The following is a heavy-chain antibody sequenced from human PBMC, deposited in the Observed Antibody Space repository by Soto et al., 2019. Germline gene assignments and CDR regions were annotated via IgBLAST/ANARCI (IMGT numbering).Heavy chain of an antibody. CDR1: GGSITRGGNY. Sequence: QVQLQESGPGLVERSENGSLPCTVSGGSITRGGNYWSWTRQHPGTGLGWIGDIYNSGTTYYNQSLKSRITISVDTSNNQFSMKLTSVTAADTAVYYCARDPAPWGHGTLVTVSS. CDR3: ARDPAP. V-gene: IGHV4-31*03. CDR2: IYNSGTT. J-gene: IGHJ5*02.